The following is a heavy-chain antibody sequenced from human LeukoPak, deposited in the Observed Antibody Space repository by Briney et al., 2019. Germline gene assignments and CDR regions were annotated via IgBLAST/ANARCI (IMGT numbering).Heavy chain of an antibody. CDR2: IIPIFGTA. V-gene: IGHV1-69*13. CDR3: ARDHSSGYLGYYFDY. D-gene: IGHD3-22*01. Sequence: SVKVSCKASGYTFTSYGISWVRQAPGQGLEWMGGIIPIFGTANYAQKFQGRVTITADESTSTAYMELSSLRSEDTAVYYCARDHSSGYLGYYFDYWGQGTLVTVSS. CDR1: GYTFTSYG. J-gene: IGHJ4*02.